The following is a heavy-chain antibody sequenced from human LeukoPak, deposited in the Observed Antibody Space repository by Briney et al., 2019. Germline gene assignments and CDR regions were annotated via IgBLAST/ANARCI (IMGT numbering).Heavy chain of an antibody. CDR1: GGTFSSYA. CDR2: IIPVFGTA. Sequence: SVKVSCKASGGTFSSYAISWVRQAPGQGLEWMGGIIPVFGTANYAQKFQGRVTITADESTSTAYMELSSLRSEDTAVYYCARPDYGGIKGPFDYWGQGTLVTVSS. CDR3: ARPDYGGIKGPFDY. D-gene: IGHD4-23*01. J-gene: IGHJ4*02. V-gene: IGHV1-69*13.